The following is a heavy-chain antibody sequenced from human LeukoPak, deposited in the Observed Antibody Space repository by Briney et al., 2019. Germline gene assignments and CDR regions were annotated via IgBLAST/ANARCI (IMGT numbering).Heavy chain of an antibody. D-gene: IGHD3-3*01. Sequence: GGSLRLSCAASGFTFSNAWMNWVRQAPGKGLEWVGRIKSKTDGGTTDYAAPVKGRFTISRDDSKNTLYLQMNSLKTEDTAVYYCTSSKILNYDFWSGYPSTLDYWGQGTLVTVSS. CDR1: GFTFSNAW. CDR2: IKSKTDGGTT. J-gene: IGHJ4*02. CDR3: TSSKILNYDFWSGYPSTLDY. V-gene: IGHV3-15*07.